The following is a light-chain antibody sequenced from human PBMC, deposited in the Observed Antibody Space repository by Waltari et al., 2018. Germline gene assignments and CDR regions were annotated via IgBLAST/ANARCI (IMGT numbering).Light chain of an antibody. CDR2: KNH. J-gene: IGLJ2*01. V-gene: IGLV1-47*01. CDR3: AAGDDSLSAVP. Sequence: QSVLTQPPSTSGTPGQRVTISCSGSNSNIGSNYVYWYQQVPGMAPKLLIYKNHQRPSGVPDRCSGSKSGTAASLAISALRSEDEADYYCAAGDDSLSAVPFGGGTKVTVL. CDR1: NSNIGSNY.